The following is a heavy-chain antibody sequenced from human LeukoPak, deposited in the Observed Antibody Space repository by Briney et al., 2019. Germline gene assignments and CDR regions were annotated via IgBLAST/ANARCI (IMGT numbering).Heavy chain of an antibody. D-gene: IGHD4-17*01. CDR1: GFTFSRYA. J-gene: IGHJ3*02. Sequence: PGGSLRLSCAASGFTFSRYAMNWVRQAPGKGLEWVTLICGDGGSTYYADSVKGRFTISRDNSKNSLYLQMNSLRTEDTALYYCAKAHDYGDNGSAFDIWGQGTMVTVSS. CDR3: AKAHDYGDNGSAFDI. V-gene: IGHV3-43*02. CDR2: ICGDGGST.